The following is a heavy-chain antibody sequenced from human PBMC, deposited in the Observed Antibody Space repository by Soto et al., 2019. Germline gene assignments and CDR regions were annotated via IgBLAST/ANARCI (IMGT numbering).Heavy chain of an antibody. J-gene: IGHJ5*02. D-gene: IGHD4-17*01. CDR2: INPSGGST. V-gene: IGHV1-46*01. Sequence: QVQLVQSGAEVKKPGASVKVSCKASGYTFTSYYMHWVRQAPGQGLEWMGIINPSGGSTSYAQKFQGRVTMTRDTSTSTVYMELSSLRSEDTAVYYCARDANVYGDYVDWFDPWGQGTLVTVSS. CDR1: GYTFTSYY. CDR3: ARDANVYGDYVDWFDP.